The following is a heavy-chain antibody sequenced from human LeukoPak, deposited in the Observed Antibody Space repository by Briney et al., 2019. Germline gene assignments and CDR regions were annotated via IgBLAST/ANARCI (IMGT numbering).Heavy chain of an antibody. V-gene: IGHV3-53*04. Sequence: GGSLRLSCAASGFTVSSNYMSWVRQAPGKGLEWVSVIYSGGSTYYADSVKGRFTISRHNSKNTLYLQMNSLRAEDTAVYYCARDDIVVVLAASGAYKYYYYGMDVWGQGTTVTVSS. CDR3: ARDDIVVVLAASGAYKYYYYGMDV. D-gene: IGHD2-2*01. J-gene: IGHJ6*02. CDR1: GFTVSSNY. CDR2: IYSGGST.